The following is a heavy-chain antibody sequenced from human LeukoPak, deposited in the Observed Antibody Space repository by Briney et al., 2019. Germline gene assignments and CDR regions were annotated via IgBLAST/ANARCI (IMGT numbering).Heavy chain of an antibody. V-gene: IGHV3-72*01. CDR2: IKNKRGSYTA. CDR3: GRDTATALDY. Sequence: PGGSLRLSCAASGFTLNDHYMDWVRQAPGKGLEWVGRIKNKRGSYTADYAASVKGRFTISRDDSQNSLYLQMNSLKTEDTAVYYCGRDTATALDYWGQGTLATVSS. CDR1: GFTLNDHY. D-gene: IGHD2-21*02. J-gene: IGHJ4*02.